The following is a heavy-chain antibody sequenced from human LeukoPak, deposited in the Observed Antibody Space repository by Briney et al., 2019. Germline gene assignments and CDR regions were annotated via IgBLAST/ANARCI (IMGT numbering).Heavy chain of an antibody. V-gene: IGHV3-30*18. D-gene: IGHD3-16*01. CDR2: ISYDGSNK. CDR3: AKDWAALDY. CDR1: GFTFSSYG. Sequence: PGRSLRLSCAASGFTFSSYGMHWVRQAPGKGLEWVAVISYDGSNKYHADSVKGRFTISRDNSKNTLYLQMNSLRAEDTAVYYCAKDWAALDYWGQGTLVTVSS. J-gene: IGHJ4*02.